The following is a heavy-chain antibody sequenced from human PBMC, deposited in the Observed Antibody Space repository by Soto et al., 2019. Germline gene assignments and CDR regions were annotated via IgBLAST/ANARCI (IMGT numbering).Heavy chain of an antibody. CDR1: GYTFTNYD. CDR2: ISVYNGNT. CDR3: ARDCSAEY. Sequence: QVQLVQSGPEVTKPGASVKVSCKASGYTFTNYDVIWVRQAPGQGLEWMGWISVYNGNTRYAQNFQGRIMLTTDMSTTTAYMELSRLTSDDPGVYYCARDCSAEYWGQGTLVTVSS. J-gene: IGHJ4*02. V-gene: IGHV1-18*01. D-gene: IGHD3-10*02.